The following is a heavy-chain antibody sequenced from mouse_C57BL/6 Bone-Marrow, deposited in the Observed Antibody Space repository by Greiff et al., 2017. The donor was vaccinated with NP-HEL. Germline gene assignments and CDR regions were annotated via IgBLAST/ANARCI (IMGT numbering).Heavy chain of an antibody. D-gene: IGHD1-1*01. CDR2: IDPENGDT. J-gene: IGHJ2*01. Sequence: VQLQQSGAELVRPGASVKLSCTASGFNIKDDYMHWVKQRPEQGLEWIGWIDPENGDTEYASKFQGKATITADTSSNTAYLQLSSLTSEDTAVYYCTTYCYGSSYGGYWGQGTTLTVSS. CDR3: TTYCYGSSYGGY. V-gene: IGHV14-4*01. CDR1: GFNIKDDY.